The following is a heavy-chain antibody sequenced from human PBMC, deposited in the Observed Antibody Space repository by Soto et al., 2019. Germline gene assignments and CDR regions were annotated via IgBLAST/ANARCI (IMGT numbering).Heavy chain of an antibody. J-gene: IGHJ4*02. V-gene: IGHV3-21*01. CDR2: ISSSSSYI. Sequence: EVQLVESGGGLVKPGGSLRLSCAASGFTFSSYSMNWVHQAPGKGLEWVSSISSSSSYIYYADSVKGRFTISRDNAKNSLYLQMNSLRAEDTAVYYCARDLWFGEWPDYWGQGTLVTVSS. D-gene: IGHD3-10*01. CDR3: ARDLWFGEWPDY. CDR1: GFTFSSYS.